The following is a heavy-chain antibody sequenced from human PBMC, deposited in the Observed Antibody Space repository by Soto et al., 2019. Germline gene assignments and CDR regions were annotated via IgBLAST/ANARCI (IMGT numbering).Heavy chain of an antibody. J-gene: IGHJ6*03. CDR1: GGSVTISNW. V-gene: IGHV4-4*02. CDR3: ARGGYYFYMDV. D-gene: IGHD1-26*01. Sequence: QVQLQESGPGLVKPSGTLSLTCAVSGGSVTISNWWSWVRQTPGKGLEWIGQIHHSGSTNYNPSRTSRVTISVDKSKNQFSLEMKSVTAADTAVYYCARGGYYFYMDVWGKGTMVTVSS. CDR2: IHHSGST.